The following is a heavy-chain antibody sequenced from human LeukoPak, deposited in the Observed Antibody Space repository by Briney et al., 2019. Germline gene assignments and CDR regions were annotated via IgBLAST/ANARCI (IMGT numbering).Heavy chain of an antibody. CDR2: IRYDGSNK. CDR3: AKDHGMATIKRFDY. CDR1: GFTFSSYG. Sequence: GGSLRPSCAASGFTFSSYGMHWVRQAPGKGLEWVAFIRYDGSNKYYADSVKGRFTISRDNSKNTLYLQMNSLRAEDTAVYYCAKDHGMATIKRFDYWGQGTLVTVSS. J-gene: IGHJ4*02. V-gene: IGHV3-30*02. D-gene: IGHD5-24*01.